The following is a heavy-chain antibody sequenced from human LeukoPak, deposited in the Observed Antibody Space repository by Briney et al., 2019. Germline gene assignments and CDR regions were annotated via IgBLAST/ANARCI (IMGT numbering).Heavy chain of an antibody. D-gene: IGHD2-2*02. J-gene: IGHJ5*02. V-gene: IGHV4-4*07. CDR2: IYTSGST. Sequence: SETLSLTCTVSGGSISSYYWSWIRQSAGKGLEWIGRIYTSGSTNYNPSLKSRVTMSVDTSKNQFSLKLSSVTAADTAVYYCAREWYCSSTSCYTMRYNWFDPWGQGTLVTVSS. CDR1: GGSISSYY. CDR3: AREWYCSSTSCYTMRYNWFDP.